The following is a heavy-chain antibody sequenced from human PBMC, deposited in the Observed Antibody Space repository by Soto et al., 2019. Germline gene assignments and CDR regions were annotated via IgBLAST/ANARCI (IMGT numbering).Heavy chain of an antibody. V-gene: IGHV4-34*01. Sequence: SETLSLTCAVYGGSFSGYYWSWIRQPPGKGLEWIGEINHSGSTNYNPSLKSRVTISVDTSKNQFSLKLSSVTAADTAVYYCARDGQYITMVRGAHDAFDIWGQGTMVTVSS. D-gene: IGHD3-10*01. J-gene: IGHJ3*02. CDR2: INHSGST. CDR1: GGSFSGYY. CDR3: ARDGQYITMVRGAHDAFDI.